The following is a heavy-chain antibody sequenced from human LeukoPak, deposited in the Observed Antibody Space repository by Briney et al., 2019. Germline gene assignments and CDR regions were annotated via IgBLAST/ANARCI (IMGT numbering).Heavy chain of an antibody. CDR3: ARVHSRANWFDP. J-gene: IGHJ5*02. V-gene: IGHV1-2*02. CDR1: GYTFTGYY. CDR2: INPNSGGT. Sequence: ASVKVSRKASGYTFTGYYMHWVRQDPGQGLEWMGWINPNSGGTNYAQKFHGRVTMTRDTSISTAYMELSRLRSDDTAVYYGARVHSRANWFDPWGQGTLVTVSS.